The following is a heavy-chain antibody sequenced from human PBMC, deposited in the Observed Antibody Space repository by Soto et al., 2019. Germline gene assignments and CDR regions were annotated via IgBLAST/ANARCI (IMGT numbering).Heavy chain of an antibody. Sequence: GGSLRLSCAASGFTFSDYYTTWIRQAPGKGLEWVSYIDNSGTIKYYADSVKGRFTISRDNTKNSLSLQMNSLGAEDTAIYYCARIEGDCSGGSCYSGGFDYWGQGALVTVSS. CDR3: ARIEGDCSGGSCYSGGFDY. V-gene: IGHV3-11*01. D-gene: IGHD2-15*01. CDR2: IDNSGTIK. CDR1: GFTFSDYY. J-gene: IGHJ4*02.